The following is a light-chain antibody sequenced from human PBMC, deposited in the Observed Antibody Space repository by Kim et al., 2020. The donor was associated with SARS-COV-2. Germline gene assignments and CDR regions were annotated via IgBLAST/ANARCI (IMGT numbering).Light chain of an antibody. V-gene: IGKV3-11*01. CDR2: DAA. CDR1: QSVSTF. J-gene: IGKJ4*01. Sequence: EIIMTQSPATLSLSPGQRATLSCRASQSVSTFLGWYQQKPGQTPRLLIYDAANRATGIPARFRGSGSETDFTLTISRLEPEDFAVYYCQQRFDWPLTFGGGTKLEI. CDR3: QQRFDWPLT.